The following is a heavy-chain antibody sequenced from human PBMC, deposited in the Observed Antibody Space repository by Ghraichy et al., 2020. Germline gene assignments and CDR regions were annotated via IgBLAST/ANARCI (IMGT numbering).Heavy chain of an antibody. J-gene: IGHJ3*02. CDR2: ISAYNGNT. Sequence: ASVKVSCKASGYTFTSYGISWVRQAPGQGLEWMGWISAYNGNTNYAQKLQGRVTMTTDTSTSTAYMELRSLRSDDTAVYYCARRGSYGDYGIDAFDIWGQGTMVTVSS. CDR3: ARRGSYGDYGIDAFDI. V-gene: IGHV1-18*01. D-gene: IGHD4-17*01. CDR1: GYTFTSYG.